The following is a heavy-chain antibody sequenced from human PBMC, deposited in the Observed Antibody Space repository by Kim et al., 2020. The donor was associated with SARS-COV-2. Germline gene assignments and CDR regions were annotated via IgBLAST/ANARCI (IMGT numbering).Heavy chain of an antibody. Sequence: GGSLRLSCAASGFTFDDYAMHWVRQAPGKGLEWVSGISWNSGSIGYADSVKGRFTISRDNAKNSLYLQMNSLRAEDTAMYYCAKDGDAFDIWGQGTMVTVSS. CDR3: AKDGDAFDI. CDR2: ISWNSGSI. J-gene: IGHJ3*02. V-gene: IGHV3-9*01. CDR1: GFTFDDYA.